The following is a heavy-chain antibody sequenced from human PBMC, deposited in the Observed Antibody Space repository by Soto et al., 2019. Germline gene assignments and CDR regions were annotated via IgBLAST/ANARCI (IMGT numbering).Heavy chain of an antibody. CDR1: GYTFNNYY. D-gene: IGHD6-13*01. V-gene: IGHV5-51*01. Sequence: LGESLKISCRGSGYTFNNYYIAWVRQMPGKGLEWMGIIFPGDSDVKYSPSFQGQVTISADKSISTVYLQWDVLKASDAAIYYCARRAAAATFDYWGQGTQVTVSS. J-gene: IGHJ4*02. CDR2: IFPGDSDV. CDR3: ARRAAAATFDY.